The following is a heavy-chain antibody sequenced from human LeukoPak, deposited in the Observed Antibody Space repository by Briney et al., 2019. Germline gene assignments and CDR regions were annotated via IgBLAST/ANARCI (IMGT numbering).Heavy chain of an antibody. CDR1: GFTFSSYA. D-gene: IGHD1-14*01. CDR3: AKKYNTGLDP. Sequence: GGSLRLSCAASGFTFSSYAMSWVRQAPGKGLEWVSDINGSGASTYYADSVKGRFTISRDNSKNTLYLQMNSLRAEDTAVYYCAKKYNTGLDPWGQGTLVTVSS. CDR2: INGSGAST. J-gene: IGHJ5*02. V-gene: IGHV3-23*01.